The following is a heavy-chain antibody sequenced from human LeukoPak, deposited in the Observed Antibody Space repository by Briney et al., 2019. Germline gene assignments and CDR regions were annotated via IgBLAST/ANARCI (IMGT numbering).Heavy chain of an antibody. CDR2: IIPILGIA. V-gene: IGHV1-69*04. D-gene: IGHD3-3*01. Sequence: GASVKVSCKASGGTFSIYAISWVRQAPGQGLEWMGRIIPILGIANYAQKFQGRVTITADESTSTAYMELSSLRSEDTAVYYCARGEDFWSAPGYWGQGTLVTVSS. CDR3: ARGEDFWSAPGY. J-gene: IGHJ4*02. CDR1: GGTFSIYA.